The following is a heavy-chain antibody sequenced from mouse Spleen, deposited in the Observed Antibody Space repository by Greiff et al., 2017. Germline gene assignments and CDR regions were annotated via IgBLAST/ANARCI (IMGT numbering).Heavy chain of an antibody. J-gene: IGHJ2*01. CDR3: ARSGSNYYFDY. Sequence: VQGVESGAELVRPGTSVKMSCKASGYTFTNYWIGWAKQRPGHGLEWIGDIYPGGGYTNYNEKFKGKATLTADKSSSTAYMQFSSLTSEDSAIYYCARSGSNYYFDYWGQGTTLTVSS. V-gene: IGHV1-63*01. D-gene: IGHD2-5*01. CDR2: IYPGGGYT. CDR1: GYTFTNYW.